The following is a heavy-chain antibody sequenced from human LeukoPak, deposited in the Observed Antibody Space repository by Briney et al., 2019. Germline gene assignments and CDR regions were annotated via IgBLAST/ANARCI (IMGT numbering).Heavy chain of an antibody. D-gene: IGHD5-24*01. CDR3: AREVEGAFDY. J-gene: IGHJ4*02. CDR2: MNPNSGNT. Sequence: GASVKVSCKASGYTFTNYDINWVRQATGQGLEWMGWMNPNSGNTGYAQKFQGRVTIIRNTSISTAYMELSSLRSEDTAVYYCAREVEGAFDYWGQGTLVTVSS. CDR1: GYTFTNYD. V-gene: IGHV1-8*01.